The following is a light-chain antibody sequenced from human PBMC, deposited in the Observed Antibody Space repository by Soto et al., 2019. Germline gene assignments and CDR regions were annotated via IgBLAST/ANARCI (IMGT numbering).Light chain of an antibody. CDR3: QQYRNLPLT. Sequence: DIQMTQSPSSLSASVGDRVTITCRASQSISSYLNWYQQKPGKAPKLLMSDASNLETGVPSRFSGSGSGTDFTFTISSLQPEDVATYYCQQYRNLPLTFGGGTKVDIK. CDR2: DAS. J-gene: IGKJ4*01. CDR1: QSISSY. V-gene: IGKV1-33*01.